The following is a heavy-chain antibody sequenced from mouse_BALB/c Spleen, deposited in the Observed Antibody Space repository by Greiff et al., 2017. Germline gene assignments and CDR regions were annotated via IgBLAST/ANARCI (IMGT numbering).Heavy chain of an antibody. J-gene: IGHJ3*01. CDR2: IWGDGST. CDR1: GFSFTGYG. V-gene: IGHV2-6-7*01. CDR3: ARVALGLRGFAY. D-gene: IGHD3-1*01. Sequence: VQGVESGPGLVAPSQSLSITCTASGFSFTGYGVNWVRQTPGKGLEWLGMIWGDGSTDYNSALKSRLSISKDNSKSHVFLKMNSLQTDDTARYYCARVALGLRGFAYWGQGTLVTVSA.